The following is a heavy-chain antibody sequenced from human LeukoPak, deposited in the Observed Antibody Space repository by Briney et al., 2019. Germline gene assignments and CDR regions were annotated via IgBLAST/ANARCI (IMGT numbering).Heavy chain of an antibody. CDR2: ISGSGGST. V-gene: IGHV3-23*01. Sequence: PGGSLRLSCAASGFTFSGYAMSWVRQAPGKGLEWVSAISGSGGSTYYADSVKGRFTISRDNSKNTLYLQMNSLRAEDTAVYYCAKNDQWLVLFYFDYWGQGTLVTVSS. J-gene: IGHJ4*02. CDR3: AKNDQWLVLFYFDY. D-gene: IGHD6-19*01. CDR1: GFTFSGYA.